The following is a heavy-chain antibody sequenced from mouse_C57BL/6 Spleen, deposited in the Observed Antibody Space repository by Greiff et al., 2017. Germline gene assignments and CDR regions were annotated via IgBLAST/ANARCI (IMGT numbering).Heavy chain of an antibody. Sequence: EVKLVESGGGLVQPGGSLSLSCAASGFTFTDYYMSWVRQPPGKALEWLGFIRNKANGYTTEYSASVKGQFTISRDNSQSILYLQMNALRAEDSATYYCARYNDGYRWFAYWGQGTLVTVSA. CDR1: GFTFTDYY. CDR2: IRNKANGYTT. CDR3: ARYNDGYRWFAY. V-gene: IGHV7-3*01. J-gene: IGHJ3*01. D-gene: IGHD2-3*01.